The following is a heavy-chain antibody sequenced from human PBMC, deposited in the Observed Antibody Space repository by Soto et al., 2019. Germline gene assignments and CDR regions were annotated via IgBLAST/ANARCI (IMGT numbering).Heavy chain of an antibody. J-gene: IGHJ3*02. CDR2: INHSGST. CDR1: GGSFCGYY. V-gene: IGHV4-34*01. D-gene: IGHD3-22*01. CDR3: ARVPYYYDSSGPTGAFDI. Sequence: SETLSLTCAVYGGSFCGYYWSWIRQPPGKGLEWIGEINHSGSTNYNPSLKSRVTISVDTSKNQFSLKLSSVTAADTAVYYCARVPYYYDSSGPTGAFDIWGQGTMVTVSS.